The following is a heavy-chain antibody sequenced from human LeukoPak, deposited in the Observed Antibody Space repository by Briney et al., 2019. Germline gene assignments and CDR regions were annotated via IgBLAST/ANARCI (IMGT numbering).Heavy chain of an antibody. V-gene: IGHV1-24*01. CDR1: GYTLTELS. J-gene: IGHJ4*02. CDR3: ATDLVGATTPHFDY. D-gene: IGHD1-26*01. Sequence: ASVKVSCKVSGYTLTELSMHWVRQAPGKGLEWMGGFDPEDGETIYAQKFQGRVTMTEDTSTDTAYMELSSLRSEDTAVYYCATDLVGATTPHFDYWGQGTLVTVSS. CDR2: FDPEDGET.